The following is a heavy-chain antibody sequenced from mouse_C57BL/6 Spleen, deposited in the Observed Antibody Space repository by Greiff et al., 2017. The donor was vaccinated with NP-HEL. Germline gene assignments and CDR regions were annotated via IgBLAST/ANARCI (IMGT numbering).Heavy chain of an antibody. CDR2: IDPSVIEI. D-gene: IGHD1-1*01. CDR3: ARGYYGSSAWYFDV. J-gene: IGHJ1*03. CDR1: GYTFTSYW. Sequence: VKLKQPGAELVRPGSSVKLSCKAPGYTFTSYWMHWVKQRPIQGLEWIGNIDPSVIEIHSNQKFKDKATLTVDKSSSTTYMQLSSLTSEDAAVYYCARGYYGSSAWYFDVWGTGTTVTVSS. V-gene: IGHV1-52*01.